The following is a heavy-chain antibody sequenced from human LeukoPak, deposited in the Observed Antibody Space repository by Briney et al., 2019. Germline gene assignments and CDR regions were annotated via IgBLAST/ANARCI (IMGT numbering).Heavy chain of an antibody. CDR2: IYSGGST. CDR3: AKLIYYGDYHADI. Sequence: GALRLSCAASGFPVSSNYMSWVRQAPGKGLEWVSVIYSGGSTYYADSVKGRFTISRDNSKNTLYLQMNSLRAEDTAVYYCAKLIYYGDYHADIWGQGTMVTISS. J-gene: IGHJ3*02. D-gene: IGHD4-17*01. V-gene: IGHV3-53*01. CDR1: GFPVSSNY.